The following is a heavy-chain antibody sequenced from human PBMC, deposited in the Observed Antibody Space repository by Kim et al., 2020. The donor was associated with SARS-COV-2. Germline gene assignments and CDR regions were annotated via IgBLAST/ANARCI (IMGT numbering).Heavy chain of an antibody. Sequence: GGSLRLSCAASGFTFSSYAMSWVRQAPGKGLEWVSAISGSGGSTYYADSVKGRFTISRDNSKNTLYLQMNSLRAEDTAVYYCAIIREGYGDVRGWGQGTLVTVSS. J-gene: IGHJ4*02. D-gene: IGHD3-10*01. CDR3: AIIREGYGDVRG. CDR1: GFTFSSYA. V-gene: IGHV3-23*01. CDR2: ISGSGGST.